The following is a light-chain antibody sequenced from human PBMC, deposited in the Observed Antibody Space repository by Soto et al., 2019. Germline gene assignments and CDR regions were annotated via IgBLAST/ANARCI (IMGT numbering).Light chain of an antibody. CDR2: VAS. CDR1: QSVGSY. CDR3: QQYVASHPIT. V-gene: IGKV3-20*01. J-gene: IGKJ5*01. Sequence: EIVLTQSPGTLSLCPGQRATLSCRASQSVGSYLAWYQQKPGQPPRLLISVASSRATGIPDRFSGSGSGTEFTLTISRVEPEDFAVYYCQQYVASHPITFGQGTRLDIK.